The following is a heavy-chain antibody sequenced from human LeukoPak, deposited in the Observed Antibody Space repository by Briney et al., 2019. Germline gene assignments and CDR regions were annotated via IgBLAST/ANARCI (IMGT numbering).Heavy chain of an antibody. CDR1: GYTFTSYG. J-gene: IGHJ4*02. CDR2: ISACNGNT. Sequence: GASGKLSCKAAGYTFTSYGISWMRQAPAPGLEWMGWISACNGNTNYAQTLQGRVSMTTATSTTTAYMDLPSHRADGPAVDYCGRVAGAFDYWGQGTLVTVSS. CDR3: GRVAGAFDY. D-gene: IGHD3-10*01. V-gene: IGHV1-18*01.